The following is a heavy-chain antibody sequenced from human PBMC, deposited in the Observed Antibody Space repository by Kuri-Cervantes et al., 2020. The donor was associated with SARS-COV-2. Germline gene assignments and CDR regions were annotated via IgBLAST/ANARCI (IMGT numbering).Heavy chain of an antibody. Sequence: ASVKVSCKASGYTFTGYYMHWVRQGPGQGLEWMGWINPNSGGTNYAQKVQGRVTMTRGTSISTAYMELSRLRSDDTAVYYCARGWRGYSLDLPPFDYWGQGTLVTVSS. CDR3: ARGWRGYSLDLPPFDY. J-gene: IGHJ4*02. V-gene: IGHV1-2*02. D-gene: IGHD3-3*01. CDR1: GYTFTGYY. CDR2: INPNSGGT.